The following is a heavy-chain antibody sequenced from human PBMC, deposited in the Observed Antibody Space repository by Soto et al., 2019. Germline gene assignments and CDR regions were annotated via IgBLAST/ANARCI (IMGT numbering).Heavy chain of an antibody. CDR3: GRVMIGTSRHTDSDY. J-gene: IGHJ4*02. CDR1: GASISSRDYY. Sequence: SETLSLTCSVSGASISSRDYYWGWIRQTPGKGLEWIGNIDYNGVTYYNPSLKSRVTVSKDTSKNQFPLKVASVTAADTAIYYCGRVMIGTSRHTDSDYWGQGTQVTVSS. D-gene: IGHD2-2*01. V-gene: IGHV4-39*01. CDR2: IDYNGVT.